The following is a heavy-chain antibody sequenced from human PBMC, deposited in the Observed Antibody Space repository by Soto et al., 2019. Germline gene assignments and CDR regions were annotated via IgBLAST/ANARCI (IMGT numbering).Heavy chain of an antibody. CDR3: ARDTAAAGIFDY. D-gene: IGHD6-13*01. CDR2: ISAYNGNT. V-gene: IGHV1-18*01. CDR1: GYTFTSYG. Sequence: QVQLVQSGAEVKKPGASVKVSCKASGYTFTSYGISWVRQAPGQGLEWMGWISAYNGNTNYAQKLPGRVTMTTGTSTTTAYMERRSLRSDDTAVYYCARDTAAAGIFDYWGQGTLVTVSS. J-gene: IGHJ4*02.